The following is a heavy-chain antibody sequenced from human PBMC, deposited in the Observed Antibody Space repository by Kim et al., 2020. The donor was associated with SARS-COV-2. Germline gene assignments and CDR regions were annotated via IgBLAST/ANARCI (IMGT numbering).Heavy chain of an antibody. J-gene: IGHJ4*02. D-gene: IGHD3-22*01. Sequence: GGSLRLSCAASGFTFSSYSMNWVRQAPGKGLEWVSSISSSSSYIYYADSVKGRFTISRDNAKNSLYLQMNSLRAEDTAVYYCARDHYYDSSGATPDNYFDCCGQGTLVTVSS. CDR1: GFTFSSYS. CDR3: ARDHYYDSSGATPDNYFDC. CDR2: ISSSSSYI. V-gene: IGHV3-21*01.